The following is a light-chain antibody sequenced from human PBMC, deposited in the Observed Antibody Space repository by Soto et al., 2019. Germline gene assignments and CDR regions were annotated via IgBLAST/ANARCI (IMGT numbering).Light chain of an antibody. V-gene: IGKV3-15*01. CDR2: DAS. CDR1: QSVSSN. Sequence: EIVMSQSPGTVSVSPGERATLSCRASQSVSSNLAWYQQKPGQAPRLPISDASTRATGIPARFSGSGSGTEFTLTVSSLQSEDFAVYYCQQYIKWPITFGQGTRLEIK. J-gene: IGKJ5*01. CDR3: QQYIKWPIT.